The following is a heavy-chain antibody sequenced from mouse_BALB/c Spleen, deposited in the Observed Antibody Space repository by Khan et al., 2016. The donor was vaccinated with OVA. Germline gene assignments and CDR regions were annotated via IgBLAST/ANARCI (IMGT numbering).Heavy chain of an antibody. CDR1: GYSFTGYF. CDR3: ARKTGSDFDY. J-gene: IGHJ2*01. D-gene: IGHD1-1*01. V-gene: IGHV1-20*02. Sequence: VRLQQSGPELVKPGASVKISCKASGYSFTGYFMNWVMQSHGKSLEWIGRINPHIGETFYNQKFKDKATLTVDESSRTAHMELRSLASEDSAVYYCARKTGSDFDYWGQGTTLTVSS. CDR2: INPHIGET.